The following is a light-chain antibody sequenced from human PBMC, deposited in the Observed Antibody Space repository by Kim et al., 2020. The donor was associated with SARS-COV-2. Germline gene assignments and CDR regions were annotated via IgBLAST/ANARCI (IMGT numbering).Light chain of an antibody. CDR2: SHN. CDR3: AAWDDSLNGWV. J-gene: IGLJ3*02. Sequence: GQRVTIYGSGSSANIGSNTVNWYQQLPGTAPKLLIYSHNQRPSGVPDRFSGSKSGTSASLAISGLQSEDEADYYCAAWDDSLNGWVFGGGTKLTVL. CDR1: SANIGSNT. V-gene: IGLV1-44*01.